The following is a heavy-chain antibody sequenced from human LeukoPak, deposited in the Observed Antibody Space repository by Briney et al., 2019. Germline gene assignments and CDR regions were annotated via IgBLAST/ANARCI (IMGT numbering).Heavy chain of an antibody. V-gene: IGHV1-69*04. CDR1: GGTFSSYA. J-gene: IGHJ4*02. D-gene: IGHD5-12*01. CDR3: ARRGRNSGYDF. Sequence: SVKVSCKASGGTFSSYAISWVRQAPGQGLEWMGRIIPIFGIANYAQKFQGRVAITADKSTSTAYMELSSLRSEDTAVYYCARRGRNSGYDFWGQGTLVTVSS. CDR2: IIPIFGIA.